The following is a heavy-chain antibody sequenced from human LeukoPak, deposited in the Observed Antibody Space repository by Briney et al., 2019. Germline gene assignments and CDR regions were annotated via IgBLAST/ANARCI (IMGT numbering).Heavy chain of an antibody. V-gene: IGHV1-69*02. CDR2: IIPILGIA. J-gene: IGHJ3*02. D-gene: IGHD6-13*01. CDR1: GGTFSSYT. CDR3: ATDARSSSWYTDAFDI. Sequence: SVKVSCKAPGGTFSSYTISWVRQAPGQGLEWMGRIIPILGIANYAQKFQGRVTITADKSTSTAYMELSSLRSEDTAVYYCATDARSSSWYTDAFDIWGQGTMVTVSS.